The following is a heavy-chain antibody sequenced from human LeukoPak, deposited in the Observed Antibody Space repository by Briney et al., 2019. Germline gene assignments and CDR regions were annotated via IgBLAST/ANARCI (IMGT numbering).Heavy chain of an antibody. Sequence: SETLSLTCAVSGGSISSSNWWSWVRQPPGKGLEWIGEIYHRGSTNYNPSLKSRVTISVDKSQNQFSLKLSSVTAADTAVYYCARATVVVPAAMTGWGQGTLVTVSS. J-gene: IGHJ4*02. CDR1: GGSISSSNW. CDR3: ARATVVVPAAMTG. V-gene: IGHV4-4*02. D-gene: IGHD2-2*01. CDR2: IYHRGST.